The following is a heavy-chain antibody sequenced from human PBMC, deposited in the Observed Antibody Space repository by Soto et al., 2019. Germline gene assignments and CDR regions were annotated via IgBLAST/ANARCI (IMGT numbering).Heavy chain of an antibody. Sequence: QVPLVESGGGVVQPGRSLRLSCAASGFTFSSYAMRWVRQAPGKGLEWVAVISYDGSNKYYADSVKGRFTISRDNSKNTLYLQMNSLRAEDTAVYYCATAQRFLEWYVDYWGQGTLVTVSS. CDR3: ATAQRFLEWYVDY. CDR2: ISYDGSNK. D-gene: IGHD3-3*01. V-gene: IGHV3-30-3*01. J-gene: IGHJ4*02. CDR1: GFTFSSYA.